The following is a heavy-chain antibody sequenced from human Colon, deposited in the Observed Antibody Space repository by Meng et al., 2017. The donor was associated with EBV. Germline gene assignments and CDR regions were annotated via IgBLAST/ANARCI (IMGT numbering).Heavy chain of an antibody. Sequence: QVQLKPWGAGLLKPSETLSLTCGVSGGSLSGYYWSWIRHFPGRTLEFIGDINHSGSANYNPSLRSRVTISVDTSKNQIFLNLHSVTAADTAVYHCARTFGYCSNNNCPRTLGYWGQGTLVTVSS. CDR2: INHSGSA. V-gene: IGHV4-34*02. CDR3: ARTFGYCSNNNCPRTLGY. CDR1: GGSLSGYY. J-gene: IGHJ4*02. D-gene: IGHD2-2*03.